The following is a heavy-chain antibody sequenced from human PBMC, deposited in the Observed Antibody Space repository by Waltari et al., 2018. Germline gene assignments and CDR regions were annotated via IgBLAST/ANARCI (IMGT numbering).Heavy chain of an antibody. V-gene: IGHV1-69*10. CDR2: IIPILGIA. CDR1: GGTFSSYA. D-gene: IGHD3-10*01. J-gene: IGHJ6*04. CDR3: ASDYYGSGSPPVV. Sequence: QVQLVQSGAEVKKPGSSVKVSCKASGGTFSSYAISWVRQAPGQGLEWMGGIIPILGIANYAQKFQGRVTSTADKSTSTAYMELSSLRSEDTAVYYCASDYYGSGSPPVVWGKGTTVTVSS.